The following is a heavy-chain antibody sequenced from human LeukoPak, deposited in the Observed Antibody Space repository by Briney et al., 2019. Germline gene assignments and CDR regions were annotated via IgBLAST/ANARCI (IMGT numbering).Heavy chain of an antibody. Sequence: GASVKVSCKASGYTFTGYYMHWVRQAPGQGLEWMGGIIPIFGTANYAQKFQGRVTITADESTSTAYMELSSLRSEDTAVYYCARAVLLGTDFDYWGQGTLVTISS. CDR1: GYTFTGYY. J-gene: IGHJ4*02. V-gene: IGHV1-69*13. CDR3: ARAVLLGTDFDY. D-gene: IGHD5-18*01. CDR2: IIPIFGTA.